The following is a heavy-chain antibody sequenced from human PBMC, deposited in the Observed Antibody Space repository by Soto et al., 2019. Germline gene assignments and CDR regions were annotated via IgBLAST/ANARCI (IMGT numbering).Heavy chain of an antibody. J-gene: IGHJ4*02. CDR3: ACWFGELRTTPDIHY. Sequence: GASVKVSCKASGGTFSSYAISWVRQAPGQGLEWMGGIIPIFGTANYAQKFQGRVTITADESTSTAYMELSSLRSEDTAVYYCACWFGELRTTPDIHYRGQGTLVTGSS. CDR2: IIPIFGTA. D-gene: IGHD3-10*01. V-gene: IGHV1-69*13. CDR1: GGTFSSYA.